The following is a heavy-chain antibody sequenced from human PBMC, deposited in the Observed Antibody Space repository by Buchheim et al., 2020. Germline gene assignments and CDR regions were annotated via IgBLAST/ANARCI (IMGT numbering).Heavy chain of an antibody. CDR1: GGSFSGYY. CDR3: ARGRSRYCSSTSCYISPYYYYGMDV. D-gene: IGHD2-2*02. J-gene: IGHJ6*02. V-gene: IGHV4-34*01. Sequence: QVQLQQWGAGLLKPSETLSLTCAVYGGSFSGYYWSWIRQPPGKGLEWIGEINHSGSTNYNPSLKSRVTISVDKSKNQFSLKLSSVTAADTAVYYCARGRSRYCSSTSCYISPYYYYGMDVWGQGTT. CDR2: INHSGST.